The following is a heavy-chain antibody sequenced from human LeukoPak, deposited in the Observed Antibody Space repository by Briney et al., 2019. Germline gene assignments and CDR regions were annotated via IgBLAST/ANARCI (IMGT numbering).Heavy chain of an antibody. D-gene: IGHD1-14*01. CDR1: GTSITNYY. CDR2: ISYSGNT. V-gene: IGHV4-59*08. CDR3: ARHGARMAEKAAFDI. J-gene: IGHJ3*02. Sequence: SSETLSLTCAVSGTSITNYYWSWIRQPPGKGLEWIGYISYSGNTNYNPSPKSRVTISLDTSKNQFSLKVSTVTAADTAVYYCARHGARMAEKAAFDIWGQGTMITVSS.